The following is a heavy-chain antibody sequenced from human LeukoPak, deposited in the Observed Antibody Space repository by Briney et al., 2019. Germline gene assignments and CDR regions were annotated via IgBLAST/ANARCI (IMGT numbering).Heavy chain of an antibody. Sequence: GSLRLSCAASGFTFSSAMTWVRQAPGKGLEWVSTISGDTTATWYADSVKGRFTISRDNSKNTLYLQMSSLRVEDTAVYYCAKHSSSWFYFFDYWGQGTLVTVSS. CDR3: AKHSSSWFYFFDY. CDR2: ISGDTTAT. J-gene: IGHJ4*02. V-gene: IGHV3-23*01. CDR1: GFTFSSA. D-gene: IGHD6-13*01.